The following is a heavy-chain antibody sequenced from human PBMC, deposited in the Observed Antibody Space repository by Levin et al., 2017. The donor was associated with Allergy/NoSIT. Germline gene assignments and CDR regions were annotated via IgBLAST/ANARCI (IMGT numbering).Heavy chain of an antibody. CDR1: GFIFSSHA. D-gene: IGHD2-8*01. CDR2: ISGNGGST. Sequence: HPGGSLRLSCAASGFIFSSHAMSWVRQAPGKGLEWVSAISGNGGSTFYAASVKGRFTISRDNSRNTLSLQMNSLRAEDTAVYYCVKCIPNYYYYYLDVWGKGTTVTVSS. J-gene: IGHJ6*03. V-gene: IGHV3-23*01. CDR3: VKCIPNYYYYYLDV.